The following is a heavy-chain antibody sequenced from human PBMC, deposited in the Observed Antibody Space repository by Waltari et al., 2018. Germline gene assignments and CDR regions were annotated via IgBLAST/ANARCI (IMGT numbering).Heavy chain of an antibody. D-gene: IGHD2-2*01. Sequence: QVQLVQSGAEVKKPGSSVKVSCKASGGTFSSYAISWVRQAPGQGLEWMGGIIPIFGTANYAQKFQGRVTITTDESTSTAYMELSSLRSEDTAVYYCALCRVVVVPAATYWFDPWGQGTLVTVSS. CDR2: IIPIFGTA. J-gene: IGHJ5*02. V-gene: IGHV1-69*05. CDR1: GGTFSSYA. CDR3: ALCRVVVVPAATYWFDP.